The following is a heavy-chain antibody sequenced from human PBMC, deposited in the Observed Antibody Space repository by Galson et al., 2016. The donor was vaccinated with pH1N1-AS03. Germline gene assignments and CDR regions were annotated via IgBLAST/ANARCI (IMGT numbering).Heavy chain of an antibody. CDR2: ISFRGSS. CDR3: VMDTTTWMRFDY. CDR1: GDSVISKTYY. Sequence: ETLSLTCSVSGDSVISKTYYWGWVRQPPGKGLEWIGSISFRGSSYYNPSLKSRVRISIDESNNQFSLDLNSVTAADTALYYCVMDTTTWMRFDYWGQGVLVIVSS. J-gene: IGHJ4*02. V-gene: IGHV4-39*07. D-gene: IGHD1-1*01.